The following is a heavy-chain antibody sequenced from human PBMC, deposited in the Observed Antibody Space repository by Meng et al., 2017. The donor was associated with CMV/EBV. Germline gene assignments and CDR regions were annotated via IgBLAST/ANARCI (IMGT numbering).Heavy chain of an antibody. J-gene: IGHJ4*02. Sequence: QLQLQEAGPGLVKPSETLSLTCTVSGGSISSSSYYWGWIRQPPGKGLEWIGSIYCSGSTYYNPSLKSRVTISVDTSKNQFSLKLSSVTAADTAVYYCARDSSRWVTKYYFDYWGQGTLVTVSS. V-gene: IGHV4-39*07. D-gene: IGHD4-17*01. CDR2: IYCSGST. CDR1: GGSISSSSYY. CDR3: ARDSSRWVTKYYFDY.